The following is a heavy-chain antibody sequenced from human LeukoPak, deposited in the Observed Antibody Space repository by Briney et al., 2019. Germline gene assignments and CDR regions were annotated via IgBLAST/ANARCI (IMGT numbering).Heavy chain of an antibody. D-gene: IGHD4-17*01. CDR1: GYTFNSYY. CDR2: INPSGGST. V-gene: IGHV1-46*02. CDR3: ARESYGEEDN. Sequence: GASVKVSCKSSGYTFNSYYMHWVRQAPGQGLESMGIINPSGGSTSYAQKFQGRVTMTRDTSTSTVYMELSSLRSEDTAVYYCARESYGEEDNWGQGTLVTVSS. J-gene: IGHJ4*02.